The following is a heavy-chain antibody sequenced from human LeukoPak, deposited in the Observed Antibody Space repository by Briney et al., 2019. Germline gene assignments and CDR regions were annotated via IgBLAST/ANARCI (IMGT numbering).Heavy chain of an antibody. J-gene: IGHJ4*02. CDR2: IHYTGNT. D-gene: IGHD2-21*01. V-gene: IGHV4-59*07. Sequence: PSDTLSLTCTVSGGSISSFYWNWIRQPPGKALEWIGHIHYTGNTNYNPSLKSRVTISVDTSKNQFSLCLSSVTAADTAVYYCAISAVIAPEFDSWGEGTLVTVSS. CDR3: AISAVIAPEFDS. CDR1: GGSISSFY.